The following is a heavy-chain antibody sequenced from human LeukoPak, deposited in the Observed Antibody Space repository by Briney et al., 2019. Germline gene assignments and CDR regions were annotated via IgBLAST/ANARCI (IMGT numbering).Heavy chain of an antibody. CDR1: GFTVSSNY. J-gene: IGHJ4*02. CDR3: AKDSYSGYEDY. D-gene: IGHD5-12*01. Sequence: GFLRLSCAASGFTVSSNYMSWVRQAPGKGLEWVSVIYSGGSTYYADSVKGRFTISRDNSKNTLYLQMNSLRAEDTAVYYCAKDSYSGYEDYWGQGTLVTVSS. V-gene: IGHV3-66*01. CDR2: IYSGGST.